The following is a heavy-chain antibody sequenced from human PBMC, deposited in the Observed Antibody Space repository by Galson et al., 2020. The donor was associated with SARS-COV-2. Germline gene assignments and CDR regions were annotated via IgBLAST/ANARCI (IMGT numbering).Heavy chain of an antibody. V-gene: IGHV3-21*01. J-gene: IGHJ2*01. D-gene: IGHD2-8*02. CDR2: ISGSTRYN. CDR1: GFTFSDHN. Sequence: GGSLRLSCSASGFTFSDHNMIWVRQATGKGLEWVSSISGSTRYNYYADSVKGRFTISRDNAKNSLYLQMDSLRAEDTGVYYCARDMGTGFRMYWYFDLWGRGTLVTV. CDR3: ARDMGTGFRMYWYFDL.